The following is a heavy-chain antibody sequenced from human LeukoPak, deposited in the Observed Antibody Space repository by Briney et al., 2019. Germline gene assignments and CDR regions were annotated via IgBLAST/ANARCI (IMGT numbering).Heavy chain of an antibody. Sequence: PGGFLRLSCAASGFTVSDFYMSWVRLAPGKGLEWVSVIYNDGQTFHAESVKGRFTLSRDNSKNILYLQMNSLRAEDTAVYYCTRDPDGWGQGTLVTVSS. J-gene: IGHJ4*02. V-gene: IGHV3-66*01. CDR3: TRDPDG. CDR1: GFTVSDFY. CDR2: IYNDGQT.